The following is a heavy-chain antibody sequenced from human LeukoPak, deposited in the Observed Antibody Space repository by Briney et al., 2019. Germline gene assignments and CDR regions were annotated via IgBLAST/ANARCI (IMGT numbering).Heavy chain of an antibody. CDR2: ISWNSGSI. V-gene: IGHV3-9*03. Sequence: PGRSLRDSCAASGFTFDDYAMHWVRQAPGKGLEWVSGISWNSGSIGYADSVKGRFTISRDNAKNSLYLQMNSLRAEDMALYYCAKATRVLVNMNYFDYWGQGTLPTVSS. CDR1: GFTFDDYA. D-gene: IGHD3-22*01. J-gene: IGHJ4*02. CDR3: AKATRVLVNMNYFDY.